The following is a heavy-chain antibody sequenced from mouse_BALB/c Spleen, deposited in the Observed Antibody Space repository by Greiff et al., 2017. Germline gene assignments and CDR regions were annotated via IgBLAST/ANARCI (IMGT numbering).Heavy chain of an antibody. CDR2: INPYNDGT. CDR1: GYTFTSYV. J-gene: IGHJ2*01. CDR3: ARGGDGYLNYCDY. Sequence: VQLKESGPELVKPGASVKMSCKASGYTFTSYVMHWVQQKPGQGLEWIGYINPYNDGTKYNEKFKGKATLTSDKSSSTAYMELSSLTSEDSAVYYCARGGDGYLNYCDYWGQGTTLTVSS. V-gene: IGHV1-14*01. D-gene: IGHD2-3*01.